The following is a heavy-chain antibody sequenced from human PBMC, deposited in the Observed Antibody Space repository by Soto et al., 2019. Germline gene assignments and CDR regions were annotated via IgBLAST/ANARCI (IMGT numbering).Heavy chain of an antibody. V-gene: IGHV4-59*01. D-gene: IGHD3-10*01. Sequence: QLQESGPGVVKPSETLSLTCTVSGAPIAVFYWTWIRQAPGKGLEWMGYLYYTGNTNDIPSLKSRVAMSMDTSKKHFYLTLTSATAADTAVYFCARGGSEGGLDIWGQGTTVTVSS. CDR2: LYYTGNT. J-gene: IGHJ6*02. CDR3: ARGGSEGGLDI. CDR1: GAPIAVFY.